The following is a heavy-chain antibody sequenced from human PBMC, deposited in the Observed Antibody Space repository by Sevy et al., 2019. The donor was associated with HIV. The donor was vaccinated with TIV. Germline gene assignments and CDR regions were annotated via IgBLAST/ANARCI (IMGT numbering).Heavy chain of an antibody. CDR2: IHSGDTT. V-gene: IGHV3-66*01. CDR3: AGGKGGYGYALNY. CDR1: GFTVNSNY. Sequence: GGSLRLSCAASGFTVNSNYMTWVRQAPGKGLEGVSVIHSGDTTYHADSVKDRFTISRDNFKNTLYLHMGSLGAEDTAVYYCAGGKGGYGYALNYWGQGTLVTVSS. D-gene: IGHD5-18*01. J-gene: IGHJ4*02.